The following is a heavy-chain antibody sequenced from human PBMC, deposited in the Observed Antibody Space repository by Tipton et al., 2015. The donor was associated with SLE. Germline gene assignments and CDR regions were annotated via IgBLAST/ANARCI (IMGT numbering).Heavy chain of an antibody. CDR3: AVTRINYFDP. CDR2: IYTSGTT. J-gene: IGHJ5*02. Sequence: TLSLTCTVSGDSISSGSFYWHWIRQPAGKALEWIGHIYTSGTTNYNPSLKSRVTISLDTSRNQFSLKLTSVTAADTAVYYCAVTRINYFDPWGQGTLVTVSS. D-gene: IGHD4-17*01. CDR1: GDSISSGSFY. V-gene: IGHV4-61*09.